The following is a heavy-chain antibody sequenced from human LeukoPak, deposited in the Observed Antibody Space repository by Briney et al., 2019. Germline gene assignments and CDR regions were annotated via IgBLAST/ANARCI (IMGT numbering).Heavy chain of an antibody. CDR3: ARIGDGSYSVLDY. J-gene: IGHJ4*02. V-gene: IGHV1-18*01. CDR1: GYTFTSYG. CDR2: ISAYNGNT. Sequence: ASVKVSCKASGYTFTSYGISWVRQAPGQGLEWMGWISAYNGNTNYAQKLQGRVTMTTDTSTSTAYVELRSLRSDDTAVYYCARIGDGSYSVLDYWGQGTLVTVSS. D-gene: IGHD1-26*01.